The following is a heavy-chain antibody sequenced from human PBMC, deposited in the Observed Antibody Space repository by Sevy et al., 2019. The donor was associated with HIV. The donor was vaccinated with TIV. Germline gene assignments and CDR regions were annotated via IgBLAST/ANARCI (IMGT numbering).Heavy chain of an antibody. V-gene: IGHV3-23*01. CDR3: AKDRRYGDIGLFDY. Sequence: GGSLRLSCGASGFTFSSYAMSWVRQAPGKGLEWVSVISGRGDTTYYADSVKGRFTVSRDNSKNTLYLQMNSLRVEETAVYYGAKDRRYGDIGLFDYWGQGTLVTVSS. CDR2: ISGRGDTT. J-gene: IGHJ4*02. D-gene: IGHD4-17*01. CDR1: GFTFSSYA.